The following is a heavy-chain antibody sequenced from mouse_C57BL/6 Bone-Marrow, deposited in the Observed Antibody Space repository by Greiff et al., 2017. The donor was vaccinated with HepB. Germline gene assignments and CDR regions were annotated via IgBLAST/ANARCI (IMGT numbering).Heavy chain of an antibody. CDR3: ASQFLRGAMDY. J-gene: IGHJ4*01. CDR2: ISYDGSN. CDR1: GYSITSGYY. V-gene: IGHV3-6*01. D-gene: IGHD1-1*01. Sequence: LQESGPGLVKPSQSLSLTCSVTGYSITSGYYWNWIRQFPGNKLEWMGYISYDGSNNYNPSLKNRISITRDTSKNQFFLKLNSVTTEDTATYYCASQFLRGAMDYWGQGTSVTVSS.